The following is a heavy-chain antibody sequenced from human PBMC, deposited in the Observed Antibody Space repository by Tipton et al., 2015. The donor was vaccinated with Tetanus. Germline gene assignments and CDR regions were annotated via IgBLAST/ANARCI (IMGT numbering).Heavy chain of an antibody. D-gene: IGHD6-19*01. Sequence: QLVQSGAEVKKPGSSVKVSCKASGGTFDRYGFSWVRQAPGQGLEWMGWISVYNGNTNYGQNVQGRVTMTTDTPTSTAYMELRSLRSDDTAVYYCARVPTNPLAVDRPTDYWGQGTLVTVSS. CDR1: GGTFDRYG. CDR2: ISVYNGNT. CDR3: ARVPTNPLAVDRPTDY. J-gene: IGHJ4*02. V-gene: IGHV1-18*01.